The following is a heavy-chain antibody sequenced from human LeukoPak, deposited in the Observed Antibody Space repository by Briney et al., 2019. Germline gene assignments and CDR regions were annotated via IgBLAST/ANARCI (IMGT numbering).Heavy chain of an antibody. CDR3: TTDWFIAAGRGDGFDI. CDR2: LKSKTDGGTT. Sequence: KTGGSLRLSCAASGFTFSNARMSWVRQAPGEGLEWVGRLKSKTDGGTTDYAAPVKGRFIISRDDSKNTLYLQMNSLKTEETAVYYCTTDWFIAAGRGDGFDIWGQGTMVTVSS. CDR1: GFTFSNAR. V-gene: IGHV3-15*01. J-gene: IGHJ3*02. D-gene: IGHD6-13*01.